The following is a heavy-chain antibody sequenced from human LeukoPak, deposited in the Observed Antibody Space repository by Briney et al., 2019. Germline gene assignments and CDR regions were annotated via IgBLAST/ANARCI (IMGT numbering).Heavy chain of an antibody. CDR3: VRDSSFSNN. D-gene: IGHD2/OR15-2a*01. Sequence: TGGSLRISCAASGFTFRSYTMNWVRQAPGKGLQWVSSITSGSDYIYYADSVRGRFTISRDNAKNSLYLQMNSLSPEYTAMYYCVRDSSFSNNWGLGTLVTVSS. CDR2: ITSGSDYI. CDR1: GFTFRSYT. V-gene: IGHV3-21*06. J-gene: IGHJ4*02.